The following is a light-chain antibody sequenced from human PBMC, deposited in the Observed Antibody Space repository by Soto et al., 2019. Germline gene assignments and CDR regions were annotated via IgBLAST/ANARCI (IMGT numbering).Light chain of an antibody. J-gene: IGKJ3*01. Sequence: IQLTQSPSSLSASVGDRVTITCRASQGISSYLDWYQQKPGKAPKHLIYAASTLQSGVPSRLSGSGSGTDFTLTISSLQPEDFATYYCQQLNIYPLFTFGPGTKVDIK. V-gene: IGKV1-9*01. CDR2: AAS. CDR3: QQLNIYPLFT. CDR1: QGISSY.